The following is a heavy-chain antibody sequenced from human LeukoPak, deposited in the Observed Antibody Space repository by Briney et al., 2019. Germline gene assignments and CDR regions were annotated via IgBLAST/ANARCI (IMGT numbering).Heavy chain of an antibody. V-gene: IGHV3-7*01. Sequence: GGSLRLSCAASGFTFTRQTMSWVRQAPGKGLEWVASMKEDGSVINYVDSVKGRFTISRDNAKNSLFLQMNSLRAEDTAVYYCAARSSGNPYFWGQGTLVTVSS. CDR1: GFTFTRQT. CDR2: MKEDGSVI. CDR3: AARSSGNPYF. J-gene: IGHJ4*02. D-gene: IGHD1-26*01.